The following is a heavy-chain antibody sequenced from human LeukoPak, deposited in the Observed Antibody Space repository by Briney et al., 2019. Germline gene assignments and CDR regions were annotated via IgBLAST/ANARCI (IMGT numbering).Heavy chain of an antibody. J-gene: IGHJ4*02. Sequence: SQTLSLTCAVSGGSISSGGFSWSWIRQSPGKGLEYIGYLYQGGSTYYNPSLSSRVTISGDRSKNHFFLTLTSVTAANTAVYYCARDVYCSSTSCSDYWGQGTLVTVSS. CDR2: LYQGGST. D-gene: IGHD2-2*01. CDR3: ARDVYCSSTSCSDY. CDR1: GGSISSGGFS. V-gene: IGHV4-30-2*06.